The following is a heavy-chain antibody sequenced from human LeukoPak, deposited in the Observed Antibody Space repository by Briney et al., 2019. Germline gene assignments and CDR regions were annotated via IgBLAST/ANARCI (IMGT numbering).Heavy chain of an antibody. CDR1: GFTFSSHA. D-gene: IGHD3-22*01. CDR2: IYSGGST. CDR3: ARDIPFYDSSGYLDY. Sequence: PGGSLRLSCGASGFTFSSHAMSWVRQAPGKGLEWVSVIYSGGSTYYADSVKGRFTISRDNSKNTLYLQMNSLRAEDTAVYYCARDIPFYDSSGYLDYWGQGTLVTVSS. J-gene: IGHJ4*02. V-gene: IGHV3-66*01.